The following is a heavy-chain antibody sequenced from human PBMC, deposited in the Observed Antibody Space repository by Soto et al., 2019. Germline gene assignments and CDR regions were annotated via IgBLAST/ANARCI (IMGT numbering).Heavy chain of an antibody. CDR3: ARISAYHFDY. CDR2: IYHSGVT. CDR1: GGSIISNNW. Sequence: SETLSLTCAVSGGSIISNNWWSLVRQPPGKGLEWIGEIYHSGVTNYNPSLKSRVTISVDKSKNQLSLKLSSLTAADTAVYYCARISAYHFDYWGQGTLVTVSS. J-gene: IGHJ4*02. D-gene: IGHD3-16*01. V-gene: IGHV4-4*02.